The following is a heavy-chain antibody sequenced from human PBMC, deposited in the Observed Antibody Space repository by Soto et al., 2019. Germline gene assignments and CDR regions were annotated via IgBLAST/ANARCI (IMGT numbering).Heavy chain of an antibody. CDR2: IKQDGSET. D-gene: IGHD2-15*01. CDR1: GFTFSSYW. V-gene: IGHV3-7*01. J-gene: IGHJ6*02. Sequence: GGSLRLSCAASGFTFSSYWMSWVRQAPGKGLEWVANIKQDGSETFYADSVKGRFTISRDKAKNSLYLQMNSLRDEDTAVYYCARDLNLGSMDVWGQGTTVTVSS. CDR3: ARDLNLGSMDV.